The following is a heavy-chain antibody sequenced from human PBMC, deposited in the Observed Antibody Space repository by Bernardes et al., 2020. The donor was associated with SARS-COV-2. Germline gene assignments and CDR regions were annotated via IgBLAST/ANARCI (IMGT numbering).Heavy chain of an antibody. CDR1: GYTFIAYG. Sequence: AAVKVSCKTSGYTFIAYGISWVRQAPGQGLEWIGWISPYSGTTNFAQKFQGRVTLTTDASTSTAFLELKSLRSDDTATYFCARDDCGGGMCSSHPFDYLGQGTLVTVSS. D-gene: IGHD2-21*01. V-gene: IGHV1-18*01. CDR3: ARDDCGGGMCSSHPFDY. CDR2: ISPYSGTT. J-gene: IGHJ4*02.